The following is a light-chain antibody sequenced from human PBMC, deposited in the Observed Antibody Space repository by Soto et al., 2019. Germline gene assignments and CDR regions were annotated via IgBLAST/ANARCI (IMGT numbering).Light chain of an antibody. Sequence: DIQMTQSPSSLSASVGDRVTITCRASQGISNSLAWYQQKPGKVPKLLIYTASTLQSGVPSRFSGRGFGTDFTLTITSLQPEDVATYSCQKYNSAPLTFGGGTKVELK. CDR1: QGISNS. J-gene: IGKJ4*01. CDR3: QKYNSAPLT. V-gene: IGKV1-27*01. CDR2: TAS.